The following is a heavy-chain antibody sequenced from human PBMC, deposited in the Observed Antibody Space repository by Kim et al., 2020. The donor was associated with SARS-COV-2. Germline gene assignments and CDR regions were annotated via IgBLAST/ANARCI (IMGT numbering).Heavy chain of an antibody. V-gene: IGHV4-39*02. Sequence: SETLSLTCTVSGGSISSSSYYWGWIRQPPGKELEWIGNIYYSGSTYYNPSLKSRVTMSVDTSKKQFSLKLSSVTAADTAVYYCAREYSGTYRYFDYMGQGTLVTVSS. CDR2: IYYSGST. D-gene: IGHD1-26*01. J-gene: IGHJ4*02. CDR1: GGSISSSSYY. CDR3: AREYSGTYRYFDY.